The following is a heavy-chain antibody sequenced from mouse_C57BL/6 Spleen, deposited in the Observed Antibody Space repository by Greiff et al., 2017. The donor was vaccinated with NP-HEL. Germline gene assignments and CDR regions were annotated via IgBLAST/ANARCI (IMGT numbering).Heavy chain of an antibody. CDR2: IDPSDSYT. CDR1: GYTFTSYW. D-gene: IGHD1-1*01. J-gene: IGHJ1*03. Sequence: QVQLQQPGAELVMPGASVKLSCKASGYTFTSYWMHWVKQRPGQGLEWIGEIDPSDSYTNYNQKFKGKSTLTVDKSSSTAYMQLISLTSEDSAVYYCARRIHYGSSVYWYVDVWGTGTTVTVSS. CDR3: ARRIHYGSSVYWYVDV. V-gene: IGHV1-69*01.